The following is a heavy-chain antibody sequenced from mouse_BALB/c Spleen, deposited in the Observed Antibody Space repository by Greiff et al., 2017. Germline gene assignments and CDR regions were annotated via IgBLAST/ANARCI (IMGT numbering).Heavy chain of an antibody. CDR2: ILPGSGST. J-gene: IGHJ1*01. CDR1: GYTFSSYW. Sequence: VQLQQSGAELMKPGASVKISCKATGYTFSSYWIEWVKQRPGHGLEWIGEILPGSGSTNYNEKFKGKATFTADTSSTTAYMQLSSLTSEDSAVYYCARNSGDYGFYWYYDVWGAGTTVTVSS. V-gene: IGHV1-9*01. CDR3: ARNSGDYGFYWYYDV. D-gene: IGHD2-4*01.